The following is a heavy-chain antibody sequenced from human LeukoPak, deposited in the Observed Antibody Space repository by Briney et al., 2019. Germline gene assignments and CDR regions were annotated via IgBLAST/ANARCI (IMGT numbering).Heavy chain of an antibody. CDR3: AKDPFSSSSYFDY. CDR1: GFTFSSYG. D-gene: IGHD6-6*01. Sequence: AGGSLRLSCAASGFTFSSYGMHWVRQAPGKGLEWVAAISYDGSNKYYADSVKGRFTISRDNSKNTLYLQMNSLRAEDTAVYYCAKDPFSSSSYFDYWGQGTLVTVSS. CDR2: ISYDGSNK. V-gene: IGHV3-30*18. J-gene: IGHJ4*02.